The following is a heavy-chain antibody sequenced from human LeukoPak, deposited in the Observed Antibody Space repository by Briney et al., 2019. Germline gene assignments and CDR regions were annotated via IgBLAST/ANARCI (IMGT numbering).Heavy chain of an antibody. Sequence: GGSLRLSCAASGFTFSSYSMNWVRQAPGKGLEWVSSISSSSSYIYYADSVKGRFTISRDNAKNSLYLQMNSLRAEDTAVYYCARGPLRVVIGGPFDYWGQGTLVTVSS. CDR2: ISSSSSYI. J-gene: IGHJ4*02. CDR1: GFTFSSYS. CDR3: ARGPLRVVIGGPFDY. D-gene: IGHD3-3*01. V-gene: IGHV3-21*01.